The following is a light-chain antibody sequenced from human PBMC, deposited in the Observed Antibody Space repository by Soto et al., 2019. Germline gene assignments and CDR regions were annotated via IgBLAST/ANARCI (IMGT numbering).Light chain of an antibody. CDR1: SSNIGAGYD. Sequence: QPVLTQPPSVSGAPGQRVTISCTGSSSNIGAGYDVHWYQQLPGTAPKLLIYGNSNRPSGVPDRFSGSKSGTSAPLAITGLQAEDEADYYCQSYDSFVIFGGGTKLTVL. CDR3: QSYDSFVI. V-gene: IGLV1-40*01. J-gene: IGLJ2*01. CDR2: GNS.